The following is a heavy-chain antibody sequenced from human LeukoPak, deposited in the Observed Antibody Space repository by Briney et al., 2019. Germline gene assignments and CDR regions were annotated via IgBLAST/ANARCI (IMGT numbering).Heavy chain of an antibody. CDR2: ISPSGGST. J-gene: IGHJ6*02. D-gene: IGHD2-8*01. V-gene: IGHV1-46*01. CDR1: RYSLTTYH. CDR3: ASVYLHGMDV. Sequence: GASVNLSCKASRYSLTTYHIHWIRQAAGQGLEWMAVISPSGGSTNYAQKFQGRVTMTRDTPTNTVYMELSSLRTEDTAVYYCASVYLHGMDVWGQGTTVTVSS.